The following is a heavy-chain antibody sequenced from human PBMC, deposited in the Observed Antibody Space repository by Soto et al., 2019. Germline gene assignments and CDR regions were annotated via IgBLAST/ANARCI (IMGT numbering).Heavy chain of an antibody. J-gene: IGHJ4*02. CDR2: MNPNSGNT. CDR1: GYTFTSYD. Sequence: GASVKVSCKASGYTFTSYDINWVRQATGQGLEWMGWMNPNSGNTGYAQKFQGRVTMTRNKSISTAYMELSSLRSEDTAVYYCARDQDEGSGYYPVNNWGQGTLVTVSS. D-gene: IGHD3-22*01. V-gene: IGHV1-8*01. CDR3: ARDQDEGSGYYPVNN.